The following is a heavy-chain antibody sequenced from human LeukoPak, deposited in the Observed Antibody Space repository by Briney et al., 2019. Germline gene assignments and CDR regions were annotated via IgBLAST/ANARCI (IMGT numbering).Heavy chain of an antibody. CDR3: ARGRYISSAFDI. J-gene: IGHJ3*02. V-gene: IGHV1-46*01. Sequence: ASVKVSCKASGYIFTNYYMHWVRQAPGQGLEWMGTINPSGGSTTYAQKFQGRVTMTRDTSTSTVYMELSSLRSEDTAVYYCARGRYISSAFDIWGQGTMVTVSS. CDR2: INPSGGST. CDR1: GYIFTNYY. D-gene: IGHD3-9*01.